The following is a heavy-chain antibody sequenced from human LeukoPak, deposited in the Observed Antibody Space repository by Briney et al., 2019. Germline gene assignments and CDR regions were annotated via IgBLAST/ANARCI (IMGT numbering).Heavy chain of an antibody. J-gene: IGHJ4*02. Sequence: PGGSLRLSCAASVFTFSSYAIYWVRQGPGKGLEWVAAISYDGGDKYYADSVKGRFTISRDNSKNTLYLQMNSLRAEDTAVYYCARDQAVPGTSFDYWGQGTLFTVSS. V-gene: IGHV3-30*04. CDR2: ISYDGGDK. CDR3: ARDQAVPGTSFDY. D-gene: IGHD6-19*01. CDR1: VFTFSSYA.